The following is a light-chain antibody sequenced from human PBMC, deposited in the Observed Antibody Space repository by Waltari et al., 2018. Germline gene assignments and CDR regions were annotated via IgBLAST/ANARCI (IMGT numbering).Light chain of an antibody. CDR1: RSAIRSPNY. V-gene: IGLV2-8*01. J-gene: IGLJ1*01. Sequence: QSALTQPPSASGSPGQSATISCTGPRSAIRSPNYVSWYQHHPGTAPNLIISEVYKRPSGVPDRFSGSKSGNTASLTVSGLQAEDEADYFCNSYAGNNSYVFGTGTKVTVL. CDR3: NSYAGNNSYV. CDR2: EVY.